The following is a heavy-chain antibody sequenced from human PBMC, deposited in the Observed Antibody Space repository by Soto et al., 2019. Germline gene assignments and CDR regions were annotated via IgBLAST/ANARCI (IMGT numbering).Heavy chain of an antibody. V-gene: IGHV4-59*01. Sequence: QVQLQESGPGLAKPSETVSLTCTVSGGSISSYYWSWIRQPPGQGLEWIGHIHYSGTTYYNPSLESRVTISVDTSKNQFSLSVTSVSAADTAVYYCTRSGTYPVSIDFWGQGTLVTVSS. D-gene: IGHD3-10*01. CDR1: GGSISSYY. J-gene: IGHJ4*02. CDR2: IHYSGTT. CDR3: TRSGTYPVSIDF.